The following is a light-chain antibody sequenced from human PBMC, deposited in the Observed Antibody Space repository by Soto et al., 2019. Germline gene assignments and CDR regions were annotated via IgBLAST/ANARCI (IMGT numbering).Light chain of an antibody. CDR2: GNS. J-gene: IGLJ2*01. Sequence: QSVLTQPPSVSGAPGQRVTISCTGSSSNIGAGYDVHWYQPLPGTAPKLLIYGNSNRPSGVPDRFSGSKSGTSASLAITGLQAEDEADYYCQSYDSSLSGFVVFGAGTKLTVL. CDR1: SSNIGAGYD. CDR3: QSYDSSLSGFVV. V-gene: IGLV1-40*01.